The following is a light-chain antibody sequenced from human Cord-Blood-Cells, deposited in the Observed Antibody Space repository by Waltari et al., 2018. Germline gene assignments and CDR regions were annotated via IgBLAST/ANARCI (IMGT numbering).Light chain of an antibody. V-gene: IGLV2-14*03. CDR3: SSYTSSSTYV. CDR2: DVS. Sequence: QSALTQPASVSGSPGQSITISCTGTSSHVGGYNYVSWYQHHPGKAPKLMIYDVSKRPSGVSNRFSGSKAGNTASMTISGLQAEDEADYYCSSYTSSSTYVFGTGTKVTVL. J-gene: IGLJ1*01. CDR1: SSHVGGYNY.